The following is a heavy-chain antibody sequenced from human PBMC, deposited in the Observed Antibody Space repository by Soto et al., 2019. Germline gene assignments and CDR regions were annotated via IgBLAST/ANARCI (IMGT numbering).Heavy chain of an antibody. CDR1: GYTFTSYG. J-gene: IGHJ5*02. V-gene: IGHV1-18*01. D-gene: IGHD3-9*01. CDR3: ARVLRYFDWLPHDGWFDP. Sequence: ASVKVSCKASGYTFTSYGISWVRQAPGQGLEWMGWISAYNGNTNYAQKLQGRVTMTTDTSTSTAYMELRSLRSDDTAVYYCARVLRYFDWLPHDGWFDPWGQGTLVTVSS. CDR2: ISAYNGNT.